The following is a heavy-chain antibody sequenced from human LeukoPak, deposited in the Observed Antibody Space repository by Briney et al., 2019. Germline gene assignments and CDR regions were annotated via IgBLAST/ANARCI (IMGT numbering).Heavy chain of an antibody. CDR1: GFTFSSYW. D-gene: IGHD3-10*01. V-gene: IGHV3-23*01. J-gene: IGHJ4*02. CDR3: AKASRLLHGSGSYPGYFDY. Sequence: PGGSLRLSCAASGFTFSSYWMNWVRQAPGKGLEWVSSISGSGDSTYYADSVKGRFTISRDNSKNTLYLQMNSLRAEDTAVYYCAKASRLLHGSGSYPGYFDYWGQGALVTVSS. CDR2: ISGSGDST.